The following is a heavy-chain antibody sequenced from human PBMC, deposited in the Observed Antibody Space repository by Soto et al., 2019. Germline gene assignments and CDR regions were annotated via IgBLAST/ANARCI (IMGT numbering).Heavy chain of an antibody. J-gene: IGHJ4*02. CDR2: ISYDGSNK. CDR1: GFTFSHYG. V-gene: IGHV3-30*03. D-gene: IGHD1-26*01. CDR3: ARDSGKYQGPIDY. Sequence: QGQLVESGGGVVQPGRSLRLSCAASGFTFSHYGIHWVRQAPGKGLEWVAVISYDGSNKHYADSVKGRFTVSRDNSKNPLYLQMNSLRAEDPAVYFCARDSGKYQGPIDYGGQGTLVTVSS.